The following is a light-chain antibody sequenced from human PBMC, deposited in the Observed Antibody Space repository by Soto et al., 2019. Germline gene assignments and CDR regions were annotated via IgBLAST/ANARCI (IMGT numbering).Light chain of an antibody. CDR3: NSYTSSNTYV. CDR2: EVS. V-gene: IGLV2-14*01. Sequence: QSALTQPASVSGSPGQAITVSCSGSSSDVGAHNFVSWYQHHTGKAPKLMIYEVSNRPSGVSNRFSGSKSGNTASLTISGLQAEDEADYYCNSYTSSNTYVFGRGTKVTVL. CDR1: SSDVGAHNF. J-gene: IGLJ1*01.